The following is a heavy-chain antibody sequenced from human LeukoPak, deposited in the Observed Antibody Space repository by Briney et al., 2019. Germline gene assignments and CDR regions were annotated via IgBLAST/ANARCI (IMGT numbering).Heavy chain of an antibody. D-gene: IGHD3-10*01. CDR3: AKGFYGSRYWYFDR. J-gene: IGHJ2*01. CDR1: GFTFSSYG. V-gene: IGHV3-23*01. CDR2: IIASGGST. Sequence: GGSLRLSCAASGFTFSSYGMSWVRQAPGKGLEWVSTIIASGGSTYDADSVKGRFTISRDNSRNTLYLQMNSPRAEDTAVYYCAKGFYGSRYWYFDRWGRGTPVTVSS.